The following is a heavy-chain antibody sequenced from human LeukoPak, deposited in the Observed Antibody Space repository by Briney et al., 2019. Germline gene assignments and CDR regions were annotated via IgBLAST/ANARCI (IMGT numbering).Heavy chain of an antibody. V-gene: IGHV4-59*06. CDR2: IYYSGST. J-gene: IGHJ4*02. CDR3: AAGRDGYNFDY. CDR1: GGSISYYY. Sequence: SETLSLTCTVSGGSISYYYWGWIRQHPGKGLEWIGYIYYSGSTNYNPSLESRVTISVDTPKNQFSLKLSSVTAADTAVYYCAAGRDGYNFDYWGQGSLVAVSS. D-gene: IGHD5-24*01.